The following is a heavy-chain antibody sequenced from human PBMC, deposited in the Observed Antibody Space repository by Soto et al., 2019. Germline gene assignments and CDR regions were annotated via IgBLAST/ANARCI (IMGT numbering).Heavy chain of an antibody. V-gene: IGHV4-30-4*01. Sequence: SETLSLTCTVSGGSISSGDYYWSWIRQPPGKGLEWIGYIYYSGSTYYNPSLKSRVTISVDTSKNQFSLKLSSVTAADTAVYYCARAREARKNSRSGEFDYWGQGTLVTVSS. CDR2: IYYSGST. D-gene: IGHD6-6*01. J-gene: IGHJ4*02. CDR1: GGSISSGDYY. CDR3: ARAREARKNSRSGEFDY.